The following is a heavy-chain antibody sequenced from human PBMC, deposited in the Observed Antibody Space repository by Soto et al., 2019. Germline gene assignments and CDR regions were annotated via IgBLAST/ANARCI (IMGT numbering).Heavy chain of an antibody. CDR3: ARRSCSGGSCYYTLDY. CDR1: GFSVSTSGEA. D-gene: IGHD2-15*01. J-gene: IGHJ4*02. CDR2: IYWNDNK. Sequence: SGPTLVNPTQTLTLTCSCSGFSVSTSGEAVGWIRQPPGKALEWLALIYWNDNKYYSPSLKSRLTITKDTSKNQVVLTMTNMDPEDTATYYCARRSCSGGSCYYTLDYWAQGTLVTVSS. V-gene: IGHV2-5*01.